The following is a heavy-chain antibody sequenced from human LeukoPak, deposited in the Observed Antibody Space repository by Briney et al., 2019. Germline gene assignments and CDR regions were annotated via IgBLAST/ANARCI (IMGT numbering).Heavy chain of an antibody. CDR1: GFTFSSYA. CDR2: IKQDGSEK. D-gene: IGHD5-12*01. Sequence: GGSLRLSCAASGFTFSSYAMSWVRQAPGKGLEWVANIKQDGSEKYYVDSVKGRLTISRDNAKNSLYLQMNSLRAEDTAVYYCARALYSGYDFGVDYWGQGTLVTVSS. CDR3: ARALYSGYDFGVDY. J-gene: IGHJ4*02. V-gene: IGHV3-7*01.